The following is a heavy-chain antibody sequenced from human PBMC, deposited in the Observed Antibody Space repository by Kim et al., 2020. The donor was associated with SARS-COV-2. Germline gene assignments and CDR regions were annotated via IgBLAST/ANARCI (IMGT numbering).Heavy chain of an antibody. Sequence: SVKVSCKASGGTFSSYAISWVRQAPGQGLEWMGGIIPIFGTANYAQKFQGRVTITADESTSTAYMELSSLRSEDTAVYYCARVPLSRGVQGVIIKILYYYYGMDVWGQGTTVTVSS. D-gene: IGHD3-10*01. CDR3: ARVPLSRGVQGVIIKILYYYYGMDV. CDR1: GGTFSSYA. V-gene: IGHV1-69*13. CDR2: IIPIFGTA. J-gene: IGHJ6*02.